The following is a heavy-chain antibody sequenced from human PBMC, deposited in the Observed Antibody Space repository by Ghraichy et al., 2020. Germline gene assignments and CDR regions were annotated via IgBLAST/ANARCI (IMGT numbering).Heavy chain of an antibody. J-gene: IGHJ1*01. D-gene: IGHD6-25*01. CDR3: ATAAAALTIWY. V-gene: IGHV3-48*02. CDR2: INSSKRAI. Sequence: LERSSYINSSKRAIYYADSVKGRFTISRDNAKNSLYLQMNSLRDEDTAVYYCATAAAALTIWYWGQGTLVT.